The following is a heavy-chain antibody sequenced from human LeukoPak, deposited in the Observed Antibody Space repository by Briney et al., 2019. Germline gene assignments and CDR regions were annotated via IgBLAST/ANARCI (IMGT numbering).Heavy chain of an antibody. CDR2: INPNSGGT. J-gene: IGHJ4*02. Sequence: GASVKVSCKTSGYTFTGYYMHWVRQAPGQGLEWMGWINPNSGGTNYAQKFQGRVTMTRDTSISTAYMALSRLRSDDTAVYYCARDERYDSSGYPFDSWGQGTLVTVSS. D-gene: IGHD3-22*01. V-gene: IGHV1-2*02. CDR3: ARDERYDSSGYPFDS. CDR1: GYTFTGYY.